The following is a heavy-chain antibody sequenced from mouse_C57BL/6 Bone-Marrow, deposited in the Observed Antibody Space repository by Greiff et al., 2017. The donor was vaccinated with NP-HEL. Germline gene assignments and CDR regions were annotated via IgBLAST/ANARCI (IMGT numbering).Heavy chain of an antibody. CDR3: AKEGVYDYGGAFAY. CDR2: IWRGGST. CDR1: GFSLTSYG. D-gene: IGHD2-4*01. Sequence: QVQLKESGPGLVQPSQSLSITCTVSGFSLTSYGVHWVRQSPGKGLDWLGVIWRGGSTDYTAAFMSRLRLTKDNSKSQFFFKMNSLQADDTAIYYCAKEGVYDYGGAFAYWGQGTLVTVSA. V-gene: IGHV2-5*01. J-gene: IGHJ3*01.